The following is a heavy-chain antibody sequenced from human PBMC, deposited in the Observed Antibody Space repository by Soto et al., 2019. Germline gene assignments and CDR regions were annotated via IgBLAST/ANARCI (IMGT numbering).Heavy chain of an antibody. D-gene: IGHD6-13*01. J-gene: IGHJ5*02. CDR1: GYTFTSYD. V-gene: IGHV1-8*01. CDR3: ARERSAAGTGWFDP. CDR2: MNPNSGNT. Sequence: QVQLVQSGAEVKTPGASVKVSCKASGYTFTSYDINWVRQATGQGREWMGWMNPNSGNTGYAQKFHGRVTMTRNTSISTAYMELSSLRSEDTAVYYCARERSAAGTGWFDPWGQGTLVTVSS.